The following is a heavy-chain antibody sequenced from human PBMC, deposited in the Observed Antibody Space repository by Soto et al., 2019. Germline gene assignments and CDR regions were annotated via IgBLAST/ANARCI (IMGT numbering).Heavy chain of an antibody. CDR2: IYHSGST. Sequence: PSETLSLTCAVSGGSISSGGYSWSWIRQPPGKGLEWIGYIYHSGSTYYNPSLKSRVTISVDRSKNQFSLKLSSVTAADTAIYYCARQSYDSSDYFDYWGQGTLVTVSS. CDR3: ARQSYDSSDYFDY. V-gene: IGHV4-30-2*01. J-gene: IGHJ4*02. CDR1: GGSISSGGYS. D-gene: IGHD3-22*01.